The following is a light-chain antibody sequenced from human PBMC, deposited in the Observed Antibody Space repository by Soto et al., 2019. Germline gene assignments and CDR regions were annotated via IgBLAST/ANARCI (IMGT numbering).Light chain of an antibody. CDR2: KAS. Sequence: DIQMTQSPSTLSASVGDRVTITCRASQSISSWLAWYQQKPGKAPKLLIYKASSLESGVPSRFSGSRSGTKFTLTINSLQPDDFATYYCQQYKSYPYTFGQGTKLEIK. CDR1: QSISSW. CDR3: QQYKSYPYT. V-gene: IGKV1-5*03. J-gene: IGKJ2*01.